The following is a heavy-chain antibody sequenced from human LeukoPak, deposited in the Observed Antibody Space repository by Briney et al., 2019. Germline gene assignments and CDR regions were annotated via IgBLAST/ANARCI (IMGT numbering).Heavy chain of an antibody. CDR3: ARDRYYYDSSGYRWFDP. Sequence: SETLSLTCTVSGGSISSYYWSWIRQPAGKGLEWIGRIYTSGSTNYNPSLKSRVTMSVDTSKNQFSLKLSSVTAADTAVYYCARDRYYYDSSGYRWFDPWGQGTLVTVSS. CDR2: IYTSGST. CDR1: GGSISSYY. J-gene: IGHJ5*02. D-gene: IGHD3-22*01. V-gene: IGHV4-4*07.